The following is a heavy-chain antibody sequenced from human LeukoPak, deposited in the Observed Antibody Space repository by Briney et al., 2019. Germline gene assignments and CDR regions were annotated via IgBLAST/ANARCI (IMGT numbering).Heavy chain of an antibody. CDR1: GFTFSSYG. Sequence: PGRSLRLSCAASGFTFSSYGMHWARQAPGKGLEWVAVIPYDGSNKYYADSVKGRFTISRDNSKNTLYLQMNSLRAEDTAVYYCAKDSLVVVPAAMTIYYYHGMDVWGQGTTVTVSS. D-gene: IGHD2-2*01. V-gene: IGHV3-30*18. CDR2: IPYDGSNK. J-gene: IGHJ6*02. CDR3: AKDSLVVVPAAMTIYYYHGMDV.